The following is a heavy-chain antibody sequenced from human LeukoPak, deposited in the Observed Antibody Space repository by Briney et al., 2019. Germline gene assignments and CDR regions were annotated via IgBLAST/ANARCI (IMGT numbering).Heavy chain of an antibody. CDR3: AXXXXXXVT. V-gene: IGHV1-69*06. J-gene: IGHJ5*02. Sequence: IXXVRQAPXXGLEWMGGIIXIFGTANYAQKFQGXVTITADKXXXTAYMELSSLRDEDTAVYYCAXXXXXXVTWGXXXXXTVSS. CDR2: IIXIFGTA.